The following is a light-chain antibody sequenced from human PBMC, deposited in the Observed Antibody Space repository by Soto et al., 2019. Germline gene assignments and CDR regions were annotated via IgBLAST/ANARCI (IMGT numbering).Light chain of an antibody. CDR2: DAS. Sequence: VLTQSPGTLSLSPGDRATLSCRASQSVSSTYLAWYQQKPGQAPRLLIYDASNRATGIPVRFSGSGSGTDYALTITNLEPEDFAIYYCQQRSNWPWTFGQGTKVDIK. J-gene: IGKJ1*01. CDR1: QSVSSTY. V-gene: IGKV3D-20*02. CDR3: QQRSNWPWT.